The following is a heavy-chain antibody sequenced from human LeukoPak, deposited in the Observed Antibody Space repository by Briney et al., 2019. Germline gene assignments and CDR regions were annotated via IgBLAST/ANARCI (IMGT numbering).Heavy chain of an antibody. CDR3: ASGDHDFDY. CDR2: ISSSGYT. D-gene: IGHD1-14*01. V-gene: IGHV4-4*07. CDR1: GGSIGGYY. Sequence: SGTLSLTCTGTGGSIGGYYWNGIRQPAGKGLEWIGRISSSGYTNYVPSLKSRVTMSVDTSKNQFSLKLTSVAAADTAVYYCASGDHDFDYWGQGTLVTVSS. J-gene: IGHJ4*02.